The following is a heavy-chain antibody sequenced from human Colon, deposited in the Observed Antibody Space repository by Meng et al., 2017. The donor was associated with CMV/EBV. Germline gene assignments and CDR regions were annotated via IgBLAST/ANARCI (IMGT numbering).Heavy chain of an antibody. CDR2: INPNGGLT. Sequence: ASVKVSCKASGYAFSSYYIHWVRQAPGQGLEWMGRINPNGGLTKYAQKFQGRVTMTRDTSISTAYMELSSLRSEDTAVYYCASSYYYDSSGYYDAGPPRDYYYGMDVWGQGTTVTVSS. CDR1: GYAFSSYY. D-gene: IGHD3-22*01. J-gene: IGHJ6*02. V-gene: IGHV1-2*02. CDR3: ASSYYYDSSGYYDAGPPRDYYYGMDV.